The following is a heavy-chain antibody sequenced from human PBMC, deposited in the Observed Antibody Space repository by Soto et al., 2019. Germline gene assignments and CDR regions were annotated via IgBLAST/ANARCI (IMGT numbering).Heavy chain of an antibody. CDR2: IIPIFGTA. V-gene: IGHV1-69*01. D-gene: IGHD2-15*01. Sequence: LVKGSFTAAGGSFISAAIGWVRQHHGQGLEWMGGIIPIFGTANYAQKFQGRVTITADESTSTAYMELSSLRSEDTAVYYWASSGRAQNYYYYGMDGWGQGTKVTVS. CDR3: ASSGRAQNYYYYGMDG. CDR1: GGSFISAA. J-gene: IGHJ6*02.